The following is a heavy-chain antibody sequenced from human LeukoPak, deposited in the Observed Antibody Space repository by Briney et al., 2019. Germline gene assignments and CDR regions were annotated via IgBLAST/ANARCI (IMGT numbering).Heavy chain of an antibody. CDR2: INTDNSNT. D-gene: IGHD3-16*01. CDR3: VRSTGPGGYFDF. CDR1: GYTFISKG. Sequence: ASVKVSCQASGYTFISKGIHWVRQAPGQRLEWMAWINTDNSNTKRSQTLLGRVTITRDTSATTAYMELSSLRFEDTAVYYCVRSTGPGGYFDFWGQGTLVTVSS. J-gene: IGHJ4*02. V-gene: IGHV1-3*04.